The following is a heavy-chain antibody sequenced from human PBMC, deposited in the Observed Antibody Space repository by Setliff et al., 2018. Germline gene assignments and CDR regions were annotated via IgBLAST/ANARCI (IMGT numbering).Heavy chain of an antibody. CDR2: INAASGDT. CDR3: ASAEVVVAP. Sequence: ASVKVSCKTSGYTFTAYSMNWVRQAPGQRLEWMGRINAASGDTKYSQSFQGRVTISRDTPASTVYMFLSSLRSEDTAVYFCASAEVVVAPWGQGTLVTVSS. D-gene: IGHD2-15*01. CDR1: GYTFTAYS. J-gene: IGHJ4*02. V-gene: IGHV1-3*01.